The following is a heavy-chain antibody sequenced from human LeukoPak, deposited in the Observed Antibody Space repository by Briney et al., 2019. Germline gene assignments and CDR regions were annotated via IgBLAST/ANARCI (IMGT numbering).Heavy chain of an antibody. J-gene: IGHJ4*02. CDR3: ARGIVVVPAAFDY. D-gene: IGHD2-2*01. V-gene: IGHV4-34*01. CDR2: INHSGST. Sequence: PSETLSLTCAVYGGSFSGYYWSWIRQPPGKGQEWIGEINHSGSTNYNPSLKSRVTISVDTSKNQFSLKLSSVTAADTAVYYCARGIVVVPAAFDYWGQGTLVTVSS. CDR1: GGSFSGYY.